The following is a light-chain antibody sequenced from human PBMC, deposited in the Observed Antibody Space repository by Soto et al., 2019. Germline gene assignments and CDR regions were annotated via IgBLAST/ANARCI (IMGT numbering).Light chain of an antibody. V-gene: IGKV3-15*01. Sequence: EIVMTQSPATLSVSPGERASLSCSARQSISSNLAWYQQKPGQAPRLLIYGASTRATGIPARFRGSGSGTEFTLTISSLQSEDFGVYYCQQYNNWPPTWTFGQGTKVDIK. CDR2: GAS. CDR3: QQYNNWPPTWT. CDR1: QSISSN. J-gene: IGKJ1*01.